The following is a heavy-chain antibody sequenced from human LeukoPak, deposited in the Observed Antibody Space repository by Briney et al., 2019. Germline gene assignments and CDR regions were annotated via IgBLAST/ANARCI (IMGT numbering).Heavy chain of an antibody. J-gene: IGHJ5*02. Sequence: SETLSLTCTVSGYSISSGYYWGWIRQPPGKGLEWIGSIYHSGSTYYNPSLKSRVTISVDTSKNQFSLKLSSVTAADTAVYYCARDFGPRNWFDPWGQGTLVTVSS. CDR3: ARDFGPRNWFDP. D-gene: IGHD3-16*01. CDR1: GYSISSGYY. CDR2: IYHSGST. V-gene: IGHV4-38-2*02.